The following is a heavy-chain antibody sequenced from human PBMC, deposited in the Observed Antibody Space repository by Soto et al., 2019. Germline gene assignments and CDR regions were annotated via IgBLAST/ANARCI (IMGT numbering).Heavy chain of an antibody. J-gene: IGHJ4*02. D-gene: IGHD2-8*02. CDR1: GGSISSYY. CDR2: IYYSGIT. Sequence: SETLSLTCTVSGGSISSYYWSWIRQPPGKGLEWIGYIYYSGITDYNPSLKSRVTISVDTSKSQFSLKLSSVTAADTAVYYCARGGGVYYFDYWGQGTLVPSPQ. V-gene: IGHV4-59*01. CDR3: ARGGGVYYFDY.